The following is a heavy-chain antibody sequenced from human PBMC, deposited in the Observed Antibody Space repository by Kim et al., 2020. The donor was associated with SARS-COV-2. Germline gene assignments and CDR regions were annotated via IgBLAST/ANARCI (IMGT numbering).Heavy chain of an antibody. D-gene: IGHD3-3*01. V-gene: IGHV3-21*01. CDR1: GFTFSSYS. CDR2: ISSSSSDI. J-gene: IGHJ4*02. CDR3: ARDKFADSMTTTPFDF. Sequence: GGSLRLSCAASGFTFSSYSMNWVRQAPGKGLEWVSSISSSSSDIYYADSVKGRFTISRDNAKNSLYLQMNSLRAEDTAVYYCARDKFADSMTTTPFDFWGQGTLVTVSS.